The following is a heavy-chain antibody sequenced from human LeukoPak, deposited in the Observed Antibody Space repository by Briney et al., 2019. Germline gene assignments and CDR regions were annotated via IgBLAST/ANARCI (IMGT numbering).Heavy chain of an antibody. CDR3: ARDLTPAAIFMQQTTYYMDV. V-gene: IGHV3-21*01. CDR2: ISSSSSYI. J-gene: IGHJ6*03. D-gene: IGHD2-2*02. CDR1: GFTFSSYS. Sequence: PGGSLRLSCAASGFTFSSYSMTWVRQAPGKGLEWVSSISSSSSYIYYADSVKGRFTISRDNAKNSLYLQMNSLRAEDTAVYYCARDLTPAAIFMQQTTYYMDVWGKGTTVTVSS.